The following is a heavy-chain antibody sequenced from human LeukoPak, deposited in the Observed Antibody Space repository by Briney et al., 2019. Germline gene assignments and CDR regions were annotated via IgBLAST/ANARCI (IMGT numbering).Heavy chain of an antibody. CDR2: INPNNGGT. Sequence: GASVKVSCKASGYTFTGYYIHWGRQAPGQGVEGMGWINPNNGGTNYAQKFQGRVTMTRDTSISTAYMELSRLRSDDTAVYYCARDLVNCSSTSCYYYYYYYMDVWGKGTTVTVSS. CDR1: GYTFTGYY. J-gene: IGHJ6*03. V-gene: IGHV1-2*02. D-gene: IGHD2-2*01. CDR3: ARDLVNCSSTSCYYYYYYYMDV.